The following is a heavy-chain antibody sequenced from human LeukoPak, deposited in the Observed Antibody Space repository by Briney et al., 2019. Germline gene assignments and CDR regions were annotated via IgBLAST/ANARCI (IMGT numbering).Heavy chain of an antibody. J-gene: IGHJ3*02. V-gene: IGHV1-46*01. Sequence: ASVKVSFKTSGYTFTSYLLHWVRQAPGQGLEWMAIINPSGGSKSYAQKFQGRVTMTRDTSTSAVYMELSSLRSEDTAVYYCARDGQSHIAVAGTRAAFDIWGQGTMVTVS. CDR3: ARDGQSHIAVAGTRAAFDI. CDR2: INPSGGSK. CDR1: GYTFTSYL. D-gene: IGHD6-19*01.